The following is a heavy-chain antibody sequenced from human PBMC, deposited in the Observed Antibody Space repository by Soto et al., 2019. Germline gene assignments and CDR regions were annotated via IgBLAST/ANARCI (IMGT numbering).Heavy chain of an antibody. CDR2: TRNKANSYTT. Sequence: EVPLVESGGGLVQPGGSLRLSCAASGFTFSDHYMDWVRQAPGKGLEWVGRTRNKANSYTTEYAASVKGRFTISRDDSKNSLYLQMNSLKTEDTAVYYCASGPYSGSYSDAFDIWGQGTMVTVSS. V-gene: IGHV3-72*01. CDR1: GFTFSDHY. J-gene: IGHJ3*02. D-gene: IGHD1-26*01. CDR3: ASGPYSGSYSDAFDI.